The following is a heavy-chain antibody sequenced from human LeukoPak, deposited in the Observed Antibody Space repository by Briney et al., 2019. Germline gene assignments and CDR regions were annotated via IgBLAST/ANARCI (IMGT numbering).Heavy chain of an antibody. V-gene: IGHV4-39*07. J-gene: IGHJ3*02. CDR2: IYYSGST. Sequence: SETLSLTCTVSGGSISSSSYYWGWIRQPPGKGLEWIGSIYYSGSTYYNPSLKSRVTISVDTSKNQFSLKLSSVTAADTAVYYCARSPPIAVANDAFDIWGQGTMVTVSS. CDR1: GGSISSSSYY. CDR3: ARSPPIAVANDAFDI. D-gene: IGHD6-19*01.